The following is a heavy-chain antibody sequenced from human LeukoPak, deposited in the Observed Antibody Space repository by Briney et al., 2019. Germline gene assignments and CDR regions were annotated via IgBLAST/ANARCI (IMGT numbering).Heavy chain of an antibody. V-gene: IGHV1-69*06. Sequence: SVKVSCKASGGTFSSYAISWVRQAPGQGLEWMGGIIPIFGTANYAQKFQGRVTITADKSTSTAYMELSSLRAEDTAVYYCANTMVRGVRPSLDLLGNVNIDYWGQGTLVTVSS. CDR2: IIPIFGTA. CDR1: GGTFSSYA. CDR3: ANTMVRGVRPSLDLLGNVNIDY. D-gene: IGHD3-10*01. J-gene: IGHJ4*02.